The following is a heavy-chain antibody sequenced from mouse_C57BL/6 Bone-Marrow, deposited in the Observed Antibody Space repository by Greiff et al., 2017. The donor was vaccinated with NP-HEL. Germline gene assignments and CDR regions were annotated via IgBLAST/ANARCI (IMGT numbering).Heavy chain of an antibody. Sequence: QVQLKESGPGLVAPAQSLSITCTVSGFSLTSYAISWVRQPTGKGLEWLGGIWTGGGTNYNSAHKSRLSISKDNTKSQVFLKMNRLLTDDTARDYCARNFDGYYHYGYFDVWGTGTTVTVSS. D-gene: IGHD2-3*01. V-gene: IGHV2-9-1*01. CDR2: IWTGGGT. CDR3: ARNFDGYYHYGYFDV. J-gene: IGHJ1*03. CDR1: GFSLTSYA.